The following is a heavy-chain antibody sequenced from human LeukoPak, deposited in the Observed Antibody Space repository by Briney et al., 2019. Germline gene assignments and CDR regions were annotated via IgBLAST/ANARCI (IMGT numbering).Heavy chain of an antibody. D-gene: IGHD2-2*02. V-gene: IGHV3-74*01. Sequence: GGSLRLSCVGSGFTFSSYWMHWVRQGPGKGLEWVSRISIDGSTTTYADSVKGRFTISRDNAKNTAYLQMNSLKTEDTAVYYCTRQYCSSTSCYNGPFDYWGQGTLVTVSS. J-gene: IGHJ4*02. CDR3: TRQYCSSTSCYNGPFDY. CDR2: ISIDGSTT. CDR1: GFTFSSYW.